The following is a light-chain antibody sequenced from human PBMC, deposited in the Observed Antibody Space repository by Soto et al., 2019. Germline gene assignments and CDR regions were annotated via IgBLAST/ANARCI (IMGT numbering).Light chain of an antibody. J-gene: IGLJ3*02. CDR2: DVR. CDR1: SSDVGAYDH. V-gene: IGLV2-8*01. Sequence: QSALTQPSSMSGSPGQSITISCTGTSSDVGAYDHVSWHQQRPGSAPKVLIYDVRIRPSGVPDRFSGSKSGNTASLTVSGLQAGDEADYYCSSFAANDNVVFGGGTKLAVL. CDR3: SSFAANDNVV.